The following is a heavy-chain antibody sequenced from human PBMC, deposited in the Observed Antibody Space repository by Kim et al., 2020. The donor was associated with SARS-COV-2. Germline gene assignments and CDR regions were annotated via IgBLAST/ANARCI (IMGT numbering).Heavy chain of an antibody. Sequence: SETLSLTCTVSGGSISSSSYYWGWIRQPPGKGLEWIGSIYYSGSTYYNPSLKSRVTISVDTSKNQFSLKLSSVTAADTAVYYCARDSGDYYGSGSYYRSDYYYGMDVWGQGTTVTVSS. V-gene: IGHV4-39*07. CDR1: GGSISSSSYY. CDR3: ARDSGDYYGSGSYYRSDYYYGMDV. J-gene: IGHJ6*02. D-gene: IGHD3-10*01. CDR2: IYYSGST.